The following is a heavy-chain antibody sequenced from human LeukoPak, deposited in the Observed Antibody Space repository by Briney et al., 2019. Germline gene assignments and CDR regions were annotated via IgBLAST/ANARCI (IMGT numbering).Heavy chain of an antibody. V-gene: IGHV1-18*01. Sequence: ASVKVSCKASGYTFTSYDINWVRQAPGQGLEWMGRIIPILGIANYAQKLQGRVTMTTDTSTSTAYMELRSLRSDDTAVYYCARGTYFYGSDSRSPAPDYWGQGTLVTVSS. J-gene: IGHJ4*02. D-gene: IGHD3-10*01. CDR3: ARGTYFYGSDSRSPAPDY. CDR1: GYTFTSYD. CDR2: IIPILGIA.